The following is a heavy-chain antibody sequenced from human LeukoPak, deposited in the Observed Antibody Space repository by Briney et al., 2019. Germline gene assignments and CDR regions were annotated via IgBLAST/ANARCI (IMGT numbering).Heavy chain of an antibody. Sequence: SETLSLTCTVSGGSITSYYWTWIRQPPGKGLEWIGFIYGDGSTKYNPSLKSRVTMSVDTSKNQFSLKLSSVTAADTAVYYCARATSGYLYYFDYWGQGTLVTVSS. CDR1: GGSITSYY. J-gene: IGHJ4*02. V-gene: IGHV4-59*12. D-gene: IGHD5-12*01. CDR2: IYGDGST. CDR3: ARATSGYLYYFDY.